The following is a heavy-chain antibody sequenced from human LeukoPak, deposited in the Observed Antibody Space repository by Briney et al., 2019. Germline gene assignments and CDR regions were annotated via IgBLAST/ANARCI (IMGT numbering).Heavy chain of an antibody. Sequence: GASVKVSCKASGGTFSSYPISWVRQAPGQGLEWMGWINTNTGNPTYAQGFTGRFVFSLDTSVSTAYLQISGLKAEDTAVYYCARANPSGYDAFDIWGQGTMVTVSS. V-gene: IGHV7-4-1*02. CDR3: ARANPSGYDAFDI. J-gene: IGHJ3*02. D-gene: IGHD5-12*01. CDR2: INTNTGNP. CDR1: GGTFSSYP.